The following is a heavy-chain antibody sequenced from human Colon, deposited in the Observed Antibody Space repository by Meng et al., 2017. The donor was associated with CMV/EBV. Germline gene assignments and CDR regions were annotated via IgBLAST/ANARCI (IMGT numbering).Heavy chain of an antibody. Sequence: GESLKISCAASGFSFSRYAMTWVRQAPGKGLEWVANIKQDGSEKYYVDSVKGRFTISRDNAKNSLYLQMNSLRAEDTAVYYCARDRRNNVGMDVWGQGTTVTVSS. CDR3: ARDRRNNVGMDV. CDR1: GFSFSRYA. V-gene: IGHV3-7*01. CDR2: IKQDGSEK. D-gene: IGHD2-8*01. J-gene: IGHJ6*02.